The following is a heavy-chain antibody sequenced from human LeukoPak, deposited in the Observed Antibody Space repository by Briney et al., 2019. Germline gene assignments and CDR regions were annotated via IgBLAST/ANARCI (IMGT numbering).Heavy chain of an antibody. D-gene: IGHD3-22*01. CDR3: ARAQYYYDSSGYVSSWVDP. J-gene: IGHJ5*02. CDR1: GGTFSSYA. CDR2: IIPILGIA. V-gene: IGHV1-69*04. Sequence: ASVKVSCKASGGTFSSYAISWVRRAPGQGLEWMGRIIPILGIADYAQKFQGRVTITADKSTSTAYMELSSLRSEDTAVYYCARAQYYYDSSGYVSSWVDPWGQGTLVTVSS.